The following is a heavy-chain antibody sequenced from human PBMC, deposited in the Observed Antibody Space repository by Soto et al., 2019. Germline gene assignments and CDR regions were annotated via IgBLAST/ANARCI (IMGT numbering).Heavy chain of an antibody. CDR2: ITPIFGTA. CDR1: GGTFSSYA. CDR3: ARDRSLDTAMVYYYYYYGMDV. D-gene: IGHD5-18*01. Sequence: ASVKVSCKASGGTFSSYAISWVRQAPGQGLEWMGGITPIFGTANYAQKFQGRVTITADESTSTAYMELSSLRSEDTAVYYCARDRSLDTAMVYYYYYYGMDVWGQGTTVTVSS. J-gene: IGHJ6*02. V-gene: IGHV1-69*13.